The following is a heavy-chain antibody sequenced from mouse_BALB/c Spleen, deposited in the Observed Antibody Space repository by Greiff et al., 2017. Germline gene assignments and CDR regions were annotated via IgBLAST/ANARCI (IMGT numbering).Heavy chain of an antibody. D-gene: IGHD2-1*01. CDR3: ARDYGNLYWYFDV. CDR1: GFTFSSYG. Sequence: EVMLVESGGDLVKPGGSLKLSCAASGFTFSSYGMSWVRQTPDKRLEWVATISSGGSYTYYPDSVKGRFTISRDKAKNTLYLQMSSLKSEDTAMYYCARDYGNLYWYFDVWGAGTTVTVSS. CDR2: ISSGGSYT. J-gene: IGHJ1*01. V-gene: IGHV5-6*01.